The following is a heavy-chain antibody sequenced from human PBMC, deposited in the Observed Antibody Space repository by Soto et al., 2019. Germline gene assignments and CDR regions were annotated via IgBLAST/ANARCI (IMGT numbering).Heavy chain of an antibody. CDR2: ISGSAYST. CDR1: GFTFSSYV. Sequence: EVQVLESGGGLVQPGGSLRLSCAASGFTFSSYVMNWVRQAPGKGLEWVSSISGSAYSTYYADSVKGRFTISRDNSKNTLYLQMNSLRAEDTAVYYCAKGGQQLIRTDFWGQETLVTVSS. D-gene: IGHD6-13*01. CDR3: AKGGQQLIRTDF. J-gene: IGHJ4*02. V-gene: IGHV3-23*01.